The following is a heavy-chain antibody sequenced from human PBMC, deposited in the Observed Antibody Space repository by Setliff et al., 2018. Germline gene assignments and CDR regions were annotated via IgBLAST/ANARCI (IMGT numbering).Heavy chain of an antibody. CDR3: ARLSVGPRILAYCPSNACYTRD. Sequence: PGESLKISCAASGFTVSVNYMSWVRQAPGQGLEWVSVIYSSGDTYTADSVRGRFIISRDNSKNMVYLQMNSLRSEDTAVYYCARLSVGPRILAYCPSNACYTRDWGQGTLVTVSS. CDR2: IYSSGDT. D-gene: IGHD2-8*01. J-gene: IGHJ4*02. CDR1: GFTVSVNY. V-gene: IGHV3-66*02.